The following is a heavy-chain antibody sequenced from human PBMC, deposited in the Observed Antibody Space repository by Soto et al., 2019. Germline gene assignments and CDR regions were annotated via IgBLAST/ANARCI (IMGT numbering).Heavy chain of an antibody. CDR1: GGTFGNHA. J-gene: IGHJ4*02. Sequence: QVQLVQSGAEVKKPGSSVRVSCKASGGTFGNHAISWVRQAPGQGLEWLGGIIPVLGVGDNAQNFQGRVTSTADASTSTAYLELSSLRSEDTALYYGARVAGYTYGYVFDYWGQGTLVTVSS. V-gene: IGHV1-69*01. CDR3: ARVAGYTYGYVFDY. CDR2: IIPVLGVG. D-gene: IGHD5-18*01.